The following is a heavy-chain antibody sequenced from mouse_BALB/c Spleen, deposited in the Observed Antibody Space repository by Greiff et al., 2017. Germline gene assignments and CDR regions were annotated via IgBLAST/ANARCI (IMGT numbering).Heavy chain of an antibody. J-gene: IGHJ4*01. V-gene: IGHV3-6*02. D-gene: IGHD2-4*01. CDR3: ARNDYDGYYAMDY. CDR2: ISYDGSN. Sequence: ESGPGLVKPSQSLSLTCSVTGYSITSGYYWNWIRQFPGNKLEWMGYISYDGSNNYNPSLKNRISITRDTSMNQFFLKLNSVTTEDTATYYCARNDYDGYYAMDYWGQGTSVTVSS. CDR1: GYSITSGYY.